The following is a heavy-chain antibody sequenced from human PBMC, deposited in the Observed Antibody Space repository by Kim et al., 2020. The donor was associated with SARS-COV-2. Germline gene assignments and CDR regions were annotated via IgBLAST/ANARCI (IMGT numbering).Heavy chain of an antibody. CDR1: GGSISSSSYY. J-gene: IGHJ4*02. V-gene: IGHV4-39*07. CDR2: IYYSGST. D-gene: IGHD2-2*01. CDR3: ALFSRYCSSTSCHSAY. Sequence: SETLSLTCTVSGGSISSSSYYWGWIRQPPGKGLEWIGSIYYSGSTYYNPSLKSRVTISVDTSKNQFSLKLSSVTAADTAVYYCALFSRYCSSTSCHSAYWGQGTLVTVSS.